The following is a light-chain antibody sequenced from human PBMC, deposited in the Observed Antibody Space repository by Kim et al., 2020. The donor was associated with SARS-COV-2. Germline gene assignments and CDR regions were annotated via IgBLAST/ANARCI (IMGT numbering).Light chain of an antibody. V-gene: IGKV1-12*01. Sequence: SASVGDRVTIPCRASLGIACRLAWYQQKPGRAPRLLIYAANTLQTGVPSRFSGSGSGTDFTLTINRLQPEDFATYYCQQANSFPYTFGRGTKLEI. CDR2: AAN. CDR3: QQANSFPYT. CDR1: LGIACR. J-gene: IGKJ2*01.